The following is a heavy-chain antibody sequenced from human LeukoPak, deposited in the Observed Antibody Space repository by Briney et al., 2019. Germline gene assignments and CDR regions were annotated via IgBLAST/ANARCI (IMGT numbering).Heavy chain of an antibody. J-gene: IGHJ4*02. CDR1: GYTFTRYD. CDR3: ARGLQYLHVLRFLEWLSYPGYYFDY. CDR2: KKPNRGHT. D-gene: IGHD3-3*01. Sequence: GASVKVSCKASGYTFTRYDINRVRQDTRPGIEWLGWKKPNRGHTGYAHKSEGRLTTTRNTSISTAYMELSSLRSEDTAVYYCARGLQYLHVLRFLEWLSYPGYYFDYWGQGTLVTVPS. V-gene: IGHV1-8*01.